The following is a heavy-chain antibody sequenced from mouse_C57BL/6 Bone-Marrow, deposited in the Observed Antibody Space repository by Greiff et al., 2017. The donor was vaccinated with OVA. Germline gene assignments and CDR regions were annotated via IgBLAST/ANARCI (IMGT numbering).Heavy chain of an antibody. CDR3: ARRGTSSYYYGSSYWYFDV. Sequence: EVQLQQSVAELVRPGASVKLSCTASGFNIKNTYMHWVKQRPEQGLEWIGRIDPANGNTKYAPKFQGKATITADTSSNTAYLQLSSLTSEDTAIYYCARRGTSSYYYGSSYWYFDVGGTGTTVTVSS. V-gene: IGHV14-3*01. CDR2: IDPANGNT. CDR1: GFNIKNTY. D-gene: IGHD1-1*01. J-gene: IGHJ1*03.